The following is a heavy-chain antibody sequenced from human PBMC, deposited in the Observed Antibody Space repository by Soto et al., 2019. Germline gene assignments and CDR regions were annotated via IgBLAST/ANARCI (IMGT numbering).Heavy chain of an antibody. J-gene: IGHJ4*02. CDR3: AKSPLGYCSGGSCYPPHLFDH. CDR1: GFTFSNYA. CDR2: VGGSGDST. D-gene: IGHD2-15*01. Sequence: EVQLLDSGGGLVQPGGSLRLSCAASGFTFSNYAMSWVRQAPGKGLEWVSGVGGSGDSTYYADSVKGRFTISRDNSKDTLYLQMNSLRGEDTAVYYCAKSPLGYCSGGSCYPPHLFDHWGQGTLVTVSS. V-gene: IGHV3-23*01.